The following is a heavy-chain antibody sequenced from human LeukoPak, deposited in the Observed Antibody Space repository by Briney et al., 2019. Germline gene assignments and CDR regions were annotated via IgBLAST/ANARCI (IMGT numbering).Heavy chain of an antibody. V-gene: IGHV3-9*01. D-gene: IGHD3-10*01. CDR2: ISWNSGSI. J-gene: IGHJ2*01. CDR3: AKDRGYGSGSYYNLCFDL. Sequence: PGGSLRLSCAASGFTFDDYAMHWVRQAPGKGLEWVSGISWNSGSIGYADSVKGRFTISRDNAKNSLYLQMNSLRAEDTALYYCAKDRGYGSGSYYNLCFDLWGRGTLVTVSS. CDR1: GFTFDDYA.